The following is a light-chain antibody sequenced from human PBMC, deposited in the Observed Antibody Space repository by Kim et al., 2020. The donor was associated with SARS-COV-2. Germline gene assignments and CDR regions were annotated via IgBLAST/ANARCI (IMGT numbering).Light chain of an antibody. CDR2: YDS. J-gene: IGLJ3*02. CDR3: QVWDSSSDRPWV. CDR1: NIGSKS. V-gene: IGLV3-21*04. Sequence: SYELTQPPSVSVAPGKTARITCGGNNIGSKSVHWYQQKPGQAPVLVIYYDSDRPSGIPERFSGSNSGNTATLTISRVEAGDEADYYCQVWDSSSDRPWVFGGGTQLTVL.